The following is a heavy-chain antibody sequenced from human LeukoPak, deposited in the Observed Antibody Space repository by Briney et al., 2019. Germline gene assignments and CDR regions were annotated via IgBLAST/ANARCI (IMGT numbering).Heavy chain of an antibody. J-gene: IGHJ4*02. CDR1: GFTFSNYG. Sequence: GGSLRLSCAAPGFTFSNYGMHWVRQAPGKVLDWLALIWYDGSNKYYADSVKGRFTISRDNSQSTVYLQMNSLRAEDTAVYYCARAGLGASADIWGPGTLVTVSS. V-gene: IGHV3-33*01. CDR3: ARAGLGASADI. CDR2: IWYDGSNK. D-gene: IGHD6-13*01.